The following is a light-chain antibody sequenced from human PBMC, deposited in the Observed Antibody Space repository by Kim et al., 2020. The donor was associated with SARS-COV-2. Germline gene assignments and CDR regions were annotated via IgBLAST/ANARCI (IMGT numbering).Light chain of an antibody. CDR1: QTVSSSY. Sequence: SPGERATLSCRASQTVSSSYLAWYQQKPGQPPRLLIYGASSRATGIPDRFSGGGSWTEFTLTISRLEPEDFAVYYCQQYGSSPRTFGQGTKVDIK. V-gene: IGKV3-20*01. CDR2: GAS. J-gene: IGKJ1*01. CDR3: QQYGSSPRT.